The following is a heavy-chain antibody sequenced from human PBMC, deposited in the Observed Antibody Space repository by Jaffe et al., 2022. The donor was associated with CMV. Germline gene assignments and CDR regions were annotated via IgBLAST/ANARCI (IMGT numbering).Heavy chain of an antibody. CDR3: AKDRRVYESSGYYYPGMYGMDV. CDR1: GFTFSSYG. Sequence: QVQLVESGGGVVQPGRSLRLSCAASGFTFSSYGMHWVRQAPGKGLEWVALIWYDESNKYYVDSVKGRFTISRDNTKNTLHLQMNSLRAEDTAVYYCAKDRRVYESSGYYYPGMYGMDVWGQGTAVTVSS. CDR2: IWYDESNK. V-gene: IGHV3-33*06. J-gene: IGHJ6*02. D-gene: IGHD3-22*01.